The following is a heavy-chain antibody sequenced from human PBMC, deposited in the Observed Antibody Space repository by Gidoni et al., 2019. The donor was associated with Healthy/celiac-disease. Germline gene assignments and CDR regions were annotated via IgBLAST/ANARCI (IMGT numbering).Heavy chain of an antibody. D-gene: IGHD1-26*01. J-gene: IGHJ4*02. Sequence: EVQLVESGGVVVQPGGSLRLSCAASGFTFDDDTMHWVRQAPGKGLEWVSLISWDGGSTYYADSVKGRFTISRDNSKNSLYLQMNSLRTEDTALYYCAKDGDGATNYWGQGTLVTVSS. CDR2: ISWDGGST. V-gene: IGHV3-43*01. CDR1: GFTFDDDT. CDR3: AKDGDGATNY.